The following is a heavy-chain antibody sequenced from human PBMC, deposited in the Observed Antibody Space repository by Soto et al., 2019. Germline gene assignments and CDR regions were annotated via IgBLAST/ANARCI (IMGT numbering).Heavy chain of an antibody. D-gene: IGHD2-15*01. Sequence: GGSLRLSCATSGFSFSTYAMTWVRQAPGKGLEWVSTFNGNGGGTYYADSVKGRFTISRDNSKNTLYLQMDSLRAEDTATYYCAKDNSLHWFDPWGQGTLVTVSS. CDR3: AKDNSLHWFDP. CDR2: FNGNGGGT. J-gene: IGHJ5*02. V-gene: IGHV3-23*01. CDR1: GFSFSTYA.